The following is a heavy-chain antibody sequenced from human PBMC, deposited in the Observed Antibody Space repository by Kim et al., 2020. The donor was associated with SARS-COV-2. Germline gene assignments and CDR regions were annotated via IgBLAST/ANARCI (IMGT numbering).Heavy chain of an antibody. CDR3: ARELRFLEWVNWFDP. Sequence: SETLSLTCAVYGGSFSGYYWSWIRQPPGKGLEWIGEINHSGSTNYNPSLKSRVTISVDTSKNQFSLKLSSVTAADTAVYYCARELRFLEWVNWFDPWGQGTLVTVSS. D-gene: IGHD3-3*01. CDR2: INHSGST. CDR1: GGSFSGYY. J-gene: IGHJ5*02. V-gene: IGHV4-34*01.